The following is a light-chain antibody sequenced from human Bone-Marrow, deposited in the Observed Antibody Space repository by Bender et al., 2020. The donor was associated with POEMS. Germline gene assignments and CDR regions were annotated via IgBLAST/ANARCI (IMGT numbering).Light chain of an antibody. V-gene: IGLV1-40*01. CDR2: GYN. CDR3: CSYAGSTTYVV. Sequence: QSVLTQPPSVSGAPGQRVTISCTGSSSNTGSGYDINWYQHLPGTAPKLLIYGYNNRPSGVPDRFSGSKSGNTASLTISGLQAQDEADYYCCSYAGSTTYVVFGGGTKLTVL. J-gene: IGLJ2*01. CDR1: SSNTGSGYD.